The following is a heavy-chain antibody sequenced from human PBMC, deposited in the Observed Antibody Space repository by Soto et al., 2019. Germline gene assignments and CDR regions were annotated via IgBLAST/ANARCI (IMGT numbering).Heavy chain of an antibody. CDR3: ARGQGSMVAYFDY. CDR1: EFTFSSYW. CDR2: IKRDGSEK. D-gene: IGHD5-12*01. V-gene: IGHV3-7*03. J-gene: IGHJ4*02. Sequence: VGSLRLSCTASEFTFSSYWMNWVRQAPGKGLEWVANIKRDGSEKYYVDSVKGRFTISRDNAKNSLYLQMNSLRAEDTAVYYCARGQGSMVAYFDYWGQATLVTVSS.